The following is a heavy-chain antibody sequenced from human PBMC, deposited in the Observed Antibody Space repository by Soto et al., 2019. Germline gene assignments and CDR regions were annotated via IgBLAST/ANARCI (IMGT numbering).Heavy chain of an antibody. D-gene: IGHD6-19*01. CDR1: GDSVSSNSSA. CDR3: AREEYSSGWLFDY. Sequence: SQTLSLTFAISGDSVSSNSSAWNWISQSPSRGLEWLGRTYYRSKWYNDYAVSVKSRITINPDTSKNQFSLQLNSVTPEDTAVYYCAREEYSSGWLFDYWGQGTLVTVSS. CDR2: TYYRSKWYN. V-gene: IGHV6-1*01. J-gene: IGHJ4*02.